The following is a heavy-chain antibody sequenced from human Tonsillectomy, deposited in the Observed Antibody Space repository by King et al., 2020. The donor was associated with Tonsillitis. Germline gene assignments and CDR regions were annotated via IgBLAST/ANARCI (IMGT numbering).Heavy chain of an antibody. V-gene: IGHV1-46*01. CDR3: SNLQLGRTS. CDR2: INPSGGST. J-gene: IGHJ5*02. D-gene: IGHD5-24*01. CDR1: GYTFTSYY. Sequence: QLVQSGAEVKKPGASVKVFCKASGYTFTSYYMHWVRQAPGQGLEWMGVINPSGGSTTYAQKFQGRVTMTRDTSTSTVYMELSSLRSEDTAMYYCSNLQLGRTSWGQGPLVTVSS.